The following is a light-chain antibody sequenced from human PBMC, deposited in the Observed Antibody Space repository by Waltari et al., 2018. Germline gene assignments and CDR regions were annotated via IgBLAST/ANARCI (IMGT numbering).Light chain of an antibody. CDR3: QQYYNTPLT. CDR1: ESVLYSSNNKNH. J-gene: IGKJ4*01. V-gene: IGKV4-1*01. Sequence: DIVITQSPESLAVSLGERATINCKTSESVLYSSNNKNHLAWYQQKPGQPPKLLIYWASTRKSGVPDRFSGSGSETDFTLTVNSLQAEDVAVYYCQQYYNTPLTFGGGTKVEIK. CDR2: WAS.